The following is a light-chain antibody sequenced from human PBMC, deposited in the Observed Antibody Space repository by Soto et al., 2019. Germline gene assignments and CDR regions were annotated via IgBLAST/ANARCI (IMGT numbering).Light chain of an antibody. CDR1: QSISSN. CDR3: QPYNNWPYT. V-gene: IGKV3-15*01. Sequence: EIVMTQSPATLSVSPGERATLSCRASQSISSNLAWYQQKPGQAPRLLIYGASSRATGLPARFSGSGSGTEFTLTISSLQSEDFAVYYCQPYNNWPYTFGQWNKLEI. CDR2: GAS. J-gene: IGKJ2*01.